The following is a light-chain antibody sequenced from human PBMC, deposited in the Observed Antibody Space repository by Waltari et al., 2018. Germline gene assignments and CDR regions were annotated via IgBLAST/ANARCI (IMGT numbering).Light chain of an antibody. Sequence: QSVLTQPPSASGTPGQRVTISCSGSDSNIGNNYVYWYTHVPGLAPKLLIYRNNHWPSGVPDRFTGSKSGTSASLVISGLRSEDEADYYCAAWDDSLGGHVVFGGGTKVTVL. J-gene: IGLJ2*01. V-gene: IGLV1-47*01. CDR3: AAWDDSLGGHVV. CDR2: RNN. CDR1: DSNIGNNY.